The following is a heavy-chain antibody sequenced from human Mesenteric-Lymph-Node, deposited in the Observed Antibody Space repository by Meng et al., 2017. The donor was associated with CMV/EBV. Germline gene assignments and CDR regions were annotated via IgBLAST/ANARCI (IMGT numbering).Heavy chain of an antibody. J-gene: IGHJ6*02. CDR3: ARDPLHYDPSFVEYYYYAMDV. V-gene: IGHV1-2*02. Sequence: ASVKVSCKASGYSFTNYGISWVRQAPGQGLEWMGWINSDSGGTNYVQKFQGRVTMTRDTSISTVYMELSRVTSDDTAVYYCARDPLHYDPSFVEYYYYAMDVWGQGTTVTVSS. CDR2: INSDSGGT. D-gene: IGHD3-3*01. CDR1: GYSFTNYG.